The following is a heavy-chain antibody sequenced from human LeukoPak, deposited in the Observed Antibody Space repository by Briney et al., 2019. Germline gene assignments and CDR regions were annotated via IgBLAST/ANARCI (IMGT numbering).Heavy chain of an antibody. CDR1: GFTFSSYW. J-gene: IGHJ4*02. V-gene: IGHV3-23*01. D-gene: IGHD2-2*01. CDR3: AKEGGGYQLLPFDY. CDR2: ISGSGGST. Sequence: GGSLRLSCAASGFTFSSYWMHWVRQAPGKGLEWVSAISGSGGSTYYADSVKGRFTISRDNSENTLYLQMNSLRAEDTAVYYCAKEGGGYQLLPFDYWGQGTLVTVSS.